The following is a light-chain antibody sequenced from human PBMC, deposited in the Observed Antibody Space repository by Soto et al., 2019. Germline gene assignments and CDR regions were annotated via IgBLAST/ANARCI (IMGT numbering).Light chain of an antibody. CDR3: QQYNSYWT. Sequence: DIQMTQSPSTLSASVGDRVTITCRASQSISGWLAWYQQKPGKAPKVLIYKAFSLESGVPSRFSGSGSGTEFTLTISSLQPDDFATYYCQQYNSYWTFGQGTKVDIK. CDR1: QSISGW. V-gene: IGKV1-5*03. CDR2: KAF. J-gene: IGKJ1*01.